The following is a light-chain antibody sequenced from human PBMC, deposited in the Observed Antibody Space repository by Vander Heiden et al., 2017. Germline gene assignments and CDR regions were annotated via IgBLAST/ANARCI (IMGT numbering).Light chain of an antibody. J-gene: IGKJ3*01. V-gene: IGKV1-39*01. CDR1: QSISSY. CDR2: AAS. Sequence: DIQMTHSPSSLSASVGDRVTITGRESQSISSYLDWYQQKPGKAPKLLIYAASSLESGVPSRFSGSGSGTDFTLTISSLQPEDFATYYCQQSYSTPYTFGPGTKVDIK. CDR3: QQSYSTPYT.